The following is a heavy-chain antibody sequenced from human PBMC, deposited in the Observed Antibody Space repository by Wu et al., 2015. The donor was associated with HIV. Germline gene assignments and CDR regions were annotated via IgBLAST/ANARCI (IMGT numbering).Heavy chain of an antibody. Sequence: QVQLVQSGAEVKTPGSSVKVSCKSSGGNFNNDAINWVRQAPGQRLEWVGGTIPHFGVINPAQKFKDRLRLTADASTTTVYMELSGLEFADTAVYYCARDDSSGYWGRLVSDYYYGMDVWGQGTTVTVSS. CDR3: ARDDSSGYWGRLVSDYYYGMDV. V-gene: IGHV1-69*12. D-gene: IGHD3-22*01. CDR1: GGNFNNDA. CDR2: TIPHFGVI. J-gene: IGHJ6*02.